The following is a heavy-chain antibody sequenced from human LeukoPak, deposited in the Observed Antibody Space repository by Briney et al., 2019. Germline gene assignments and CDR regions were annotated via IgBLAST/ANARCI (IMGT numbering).Heavy chain of an antibody. CDR3: AKEPSYFDY. CDR2: ISYDGSNK. V-gene: IGHV3-30*18. Sequence: GGSLRLSCAASGFRFSSYGMKWVRQAPGKGLEWVAVISYDGSNKYYADSVKGRFTISRDNSKNTLYLQMNSLRAEDTAVYYCAKEPSYFDYWGQGTLVTVSS. J-gene: IGHJ4*02. CDR1: GFRFSSYG.